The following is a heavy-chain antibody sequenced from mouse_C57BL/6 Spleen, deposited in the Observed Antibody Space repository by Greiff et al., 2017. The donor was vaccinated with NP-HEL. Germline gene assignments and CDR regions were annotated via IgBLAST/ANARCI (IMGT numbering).Heavy chain of an antibody. V-gene: IGHV5-4*03. Sequence: EVKLVESGGGLVKPGGSLKLSCAASGFTFSSYAMSWVRQTPEKRLEWVATISDGGSYTYYPDNVKGRFTISRDNAKNNLYLQMSHLKSEDTAMYYCARSLPLLDAMDYWGQGTSVTVSS. CDR1: GFTFSSYA. CDR2: ISDGGSYT. J-gene: IGHJ4*01. CDR3: ARSLPLLDAMDY. D-gene: IGHD6-5*01.